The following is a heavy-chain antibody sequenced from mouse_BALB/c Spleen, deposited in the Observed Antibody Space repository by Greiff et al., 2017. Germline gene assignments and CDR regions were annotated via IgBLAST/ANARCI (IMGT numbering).Heavy chain of an antibody. J-gene: IGHJ1*01. CDR3: ARGDGKGYFDV. D-gene: IGHD2-1*01. V-gene: IGHV1S135*01. Sequence: VQLKQSGPELMKPGASVKISCKASGYSFTSYYMHWVKQSHGKSLEWIGYIDPFNGGTSYNQKFKGKATLTVDKSSSTAYMHLSSLTSEDSAVYYCARGDGKGYFDVWGAGTTVTVSS. CDR2: IDPFNGGT. CDR1: GYSFTSYY.